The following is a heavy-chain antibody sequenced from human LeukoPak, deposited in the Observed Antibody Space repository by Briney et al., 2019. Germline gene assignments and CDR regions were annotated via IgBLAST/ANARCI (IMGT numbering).Heavy chain of an antibody. CDR1: GFTFTTHA. CDR2: ISGDGDTT. D-gene: IGHD4-11*01. Sequence: GGSLRLSRAASGFTFTTHAMAWVRQAPGKGLDWVSGISGDGDTTYYADSVKGRFTISRDNSKNTLYLQMNSLRAEDTAVYYCANQYPGWGQGTLVTVSS. CDR3: ANQYPG. J-gene: IGHJ4*02. V-gene: IGHV3-23*01.